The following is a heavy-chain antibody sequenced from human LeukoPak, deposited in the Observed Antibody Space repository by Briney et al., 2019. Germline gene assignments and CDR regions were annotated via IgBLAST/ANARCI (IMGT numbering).Heavy chain of an antibody. Sequence: PGGSLRLSCAASGFTVSSNYMSWVHQAPGKGLEWVSVIYSGGSTYYADSVKGRFTISRDNSKNTLYLQMNSLRAEDTAVYYCARDLSSGWDAFDIWGQGTMVTVSS. V-gene: IGHV3-53*01. D-gene: IGHD6-19*01. CDR3: ARDLSSGWDAFDI. CDR1: GFTVSSNY. CDR2: IYSGGST. J-gene: IGHJ3*02.